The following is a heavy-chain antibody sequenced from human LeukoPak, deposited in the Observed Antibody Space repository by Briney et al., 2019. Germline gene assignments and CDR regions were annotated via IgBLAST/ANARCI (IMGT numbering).Heavy chain of an antibody. V-gene: IGHV1-2*02. Sequence: ASVKVSCKASGYTFTGYYMHWVRQAPGQGLEWMGWINPDSGGTEYAQKFQGRVSMTRDTSSSTAYMELSRLRSDDTAVYYCARAHDFWSGFYPVDYWGQGTLVTVSS. D-gene: IGHD3-3*01. CDR1: GYTFTGYY. J-gene: IGHJ4*02. CDR3: ARAHDFWSGFYPVDY. CDR2: INPDSGGT.